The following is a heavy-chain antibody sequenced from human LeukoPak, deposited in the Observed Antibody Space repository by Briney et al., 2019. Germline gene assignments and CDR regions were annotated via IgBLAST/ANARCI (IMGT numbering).Heavy chain of an antibody. D-gene: IGHD4-23*01. CDR1: GFTFSSYG. J-gene: IGHJ6*03. Sequence: GGSLRLSCAASGFTFSSYGMHWVRQAPGKGLEWVAVIWYDGSNKYYADSVEGRFTISRDNSKNTLYLQMNSLRAEDTAVYYCARGRYGGNSLPRQGSPPNSKYYYYMDVWGKGTTVTVSS. CDR3: ARGRYGGNSLPRQGSPPNSKYYYYMDV. CDR2: IWYDGSNK. V-gene: IGHV3-33*01.